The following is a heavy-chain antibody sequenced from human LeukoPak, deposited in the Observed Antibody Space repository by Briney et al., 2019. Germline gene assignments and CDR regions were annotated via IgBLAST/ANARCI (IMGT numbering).Heavy chain of an antibody. J-gene: IGHJ4*02. D-gene: IGHD2-15*01. CDR3: ATSGGSCRRRWAPGER. CDR2: FDPEDGET. CDR1: GYTLTELS. Sequence: ASVKVSCKVSGYTLTELSMHWVRQAPGKGLEWMGGFDPEDGETIYAQKFQGRVTMTEDTSTDTAYMELSSLRSEDTAVYYCATSGGSCRRRWAPGERWGQGTLVTVSS. V-gene: IGHV1-24*01.